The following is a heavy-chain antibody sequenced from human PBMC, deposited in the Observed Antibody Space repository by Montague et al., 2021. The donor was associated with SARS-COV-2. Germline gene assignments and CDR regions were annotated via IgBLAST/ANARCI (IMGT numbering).Heavy chain of an antibody. J-gene: IGHJ4*02. Sequence: SLRLSCAASGFTFSDYYMSWVRQAPGKGLEWVSVIYSGGSTYYADSVKGRFTISRDNSKNTLYLQMNSLRAEDTAVYYCARDRGGNYYFDYWGQGTLVTVSS. CDR2: IYSGGST. CDR1: GFTFSDYY. D-gene: IGHD1-7*01. CDR3: ARDRGGNYYFDY. V-gene: IGHV3-53*01.